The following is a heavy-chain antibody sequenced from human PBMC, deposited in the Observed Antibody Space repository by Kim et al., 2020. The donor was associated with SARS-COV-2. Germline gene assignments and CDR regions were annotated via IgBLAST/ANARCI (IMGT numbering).Heavy chain of an antibody. Sequence: GGSLRLSCAASGFTVSSNYMSWVRQAPGKGLEWVSVIYSGGSTYYADSVKGRFTISRDNSKNTLYLQMNSLRAEDTAVYYCARDLVVVAATRVTRYYYYGMDVWGQGTTVTVSS. D-gene: IGHD2-15*01. CDR1: GFTVSSNY. CDR2: IYSGGST. CDR3: ARDLVVVAATRVTRYYYYGMDV. V-gene: IGHV3-66*01. J-gene: IGHJ6*02.